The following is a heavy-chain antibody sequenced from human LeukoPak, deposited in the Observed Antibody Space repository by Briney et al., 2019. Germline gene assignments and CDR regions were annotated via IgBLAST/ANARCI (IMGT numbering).Heavy chain of an antibody. CDR3: ARGILVTVYAAFDW. J-gene: IGHJ4*02. V-gene: IGHV4-34*01. CDR1: GGSFSGYY. D-gene: IGHD2-8*01. CDR2: IIHSGST. Sequence: SETLSLTGGVYGGSFSGYYWTWIRQSPGMGLEWIGEIIHSGSTNYNPSLTSRVTISVDTSKKQFSLELSSVTAADTAVYYCARGILVTVYAAFDWWGQGTLVTVSS.